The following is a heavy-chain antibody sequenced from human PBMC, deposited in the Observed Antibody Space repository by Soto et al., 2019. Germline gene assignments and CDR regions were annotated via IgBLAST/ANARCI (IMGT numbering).Heavy chain of an antibody. D-gene: IGHD6-13*01. V-gene: IGHV4-59*01. CDR2: VYNSGST. CDR3: ARYRREAVAGYTLDN. CDR1: GGSIYTYY. J-gene: IGHJ4*02. Sequence: SETLSLTCNVSGGSIYTYYWTWIRQPPGKGLEWIGYVYNSGSTNYNPSLKSRVTISEDTSKSQFSLKVNSMTAADTAVYYCARYRREAVAGYTLDNWGQGILVTVSS.